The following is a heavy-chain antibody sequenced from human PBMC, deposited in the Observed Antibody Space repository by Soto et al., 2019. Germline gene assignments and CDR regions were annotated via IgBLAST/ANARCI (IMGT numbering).Heavy chain of an antibody. D-gene: IGHD3-16*01. CDR2: FHYSGST. CDR1: GGSISSRDSY. V-gene: IGHV4-39*01. Sequence: LSLTCTVSGGSISSRDSYWGWIRQPPGKGLEWIGSFHYSGSTYYNPSLKSRVTISVDTSKNQLSLRVTSVTAADTAVYYCARGFGRSHFDYWGQGTLVTVSS. CDR3: ARGFGRSHFDY. J-gene: IGHJ4*02.